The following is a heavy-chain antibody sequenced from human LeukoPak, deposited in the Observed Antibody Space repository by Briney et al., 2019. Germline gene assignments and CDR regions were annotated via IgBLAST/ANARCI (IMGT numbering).Heavy chain of an antibody. Sequence: GGSLRLSCAASGFTFSSFAMHWFRQAPEKGLEYVSTISGNGDSTYYANSVRGRFTISRDNSKNTLYLQMGSLRTEDMAVYYCARPFSGMDYWGQGTLVTVSS. D-gene: IGHD3-10*01. V-gene: IGHV3-64*01. CDR2: ISGNGDST. CDR3: ARPFSGMDY. J-gene: IGHJ4*02. CDR1: GFTFSSFA.